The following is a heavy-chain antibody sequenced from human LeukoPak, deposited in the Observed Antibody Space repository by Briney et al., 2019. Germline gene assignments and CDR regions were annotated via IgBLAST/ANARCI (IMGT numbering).Heavy chain of an antibody. J-gene: IGHJ4*02. CDR1: GGSFSGYY. D-gene: IGHD6-6*01. V-gene: IGHV4-34*01. CDR2: INHSGST. Sequence: SETLSLTCAVYGGSFSGYYWSGIRQPPGKGLEWIGEINHSGSTNYNPSLKSRVTISVDTSKNQFSLKLSSVTAADTAVYYCARVGRIAAHLDYWGQGTLVTVSS. CDR3: ARVGRIAAHLDY.